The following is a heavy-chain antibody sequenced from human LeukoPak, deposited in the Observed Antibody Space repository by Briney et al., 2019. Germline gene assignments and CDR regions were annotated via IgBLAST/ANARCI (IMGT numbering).Heavy chain of an antibody. CDR1: GYTFSSYG. CDR2: ISVYNGNP. CDR3: ARDQYDSVWRSHRPYFDY. Sequence: ASVKVSFKASGYTFSSYGISWVRQAPGQGLEWMGWISVYNGNPEYAQKFQGRVIMTTDTFTSTAYMELRSLRSDDTAVYYCARDQYDSVWRSHRPYFDYWGQGTLVPVSS. D-gene: IGHD3-16*02. J-gene: IGHJ4*02. V-gene: IGHV1-18*01.